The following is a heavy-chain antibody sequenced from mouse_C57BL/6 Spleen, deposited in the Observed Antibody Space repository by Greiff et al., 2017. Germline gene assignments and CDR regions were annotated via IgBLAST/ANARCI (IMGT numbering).Heavy chain of an antibody. J-gene: IGHJ4*01. V-gene: IGHV1-42*01. Sequence: EVKLQESGPELVKPGASVKISCKASGYSFTGYYMNWVKQSPEKSLEWIGEINPSTGGTTYNQKFKAKATLTVDKSSSTAYMQLKSLTSEDSAVYYCARSDYDDGYAMDYWGQGTSVTVSS. CDR2: INPSTGGT. D-gene: IGHD2-4*01. CDR3: ARSDYDDGYAMDY. CDR1: GYSFTGYY.